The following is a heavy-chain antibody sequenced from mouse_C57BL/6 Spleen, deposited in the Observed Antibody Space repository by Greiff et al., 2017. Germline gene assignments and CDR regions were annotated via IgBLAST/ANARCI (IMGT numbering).Heavy chain of an antibody. CDR2: IYTGSGNT. J-gene: IGHJ2*01. CDR3: SRGWPFDY. Sequence: VQLQQSGPELVKPGASVKISCKASGYSFTSYYIHWVKQRPGKGLEWIGWIYTGSGNTKYNEKFKGKATLTADTSSSTAYMQLISLTSEDTAVYSCSRGWPFDYWGQGTTLTVSS. CDR1: GYSFTSYY. V-gene: IGHV1-66*01. D-gene: IGHD2-3*01.